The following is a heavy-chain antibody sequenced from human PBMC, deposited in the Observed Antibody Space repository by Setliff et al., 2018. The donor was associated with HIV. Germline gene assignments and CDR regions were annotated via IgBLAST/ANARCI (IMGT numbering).Heavy chain of an antibody. Sequence: ASVKVSCKISGYTLTELSIHWVRQAPGKGLEWMANFDPEDGETFYAQKFQGRLTMTEDTSTDTAYMVLSSLRSDDTAMYYCATDPGYSSTWYSESFQHWGQGTVVTVSS. D-gene: IGHD6-13*01. CDR2: FDPEDGET. V-gene: IGHV1-24*01. J-gene: IGHJ1*01. CDR3: ATDPGYSSTWYSESFQH. CDR1: GYTLTELS.